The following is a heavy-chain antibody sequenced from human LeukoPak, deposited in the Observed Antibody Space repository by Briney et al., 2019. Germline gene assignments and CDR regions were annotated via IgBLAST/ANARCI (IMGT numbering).Heavy chain of an antibody. CDR3: ARQDRYYDSSGYYPFGY. Sequence: PSETLSLTCTVSGGSISSSSYYWGWIRQPPGKGLEWIGSIYYSGSTYYNPSLKSRVTISVDTSKNQFSLKLSSVTAADTAVYYCARQDRYYDSSGYYPFGYWGQGTLVTVSS. V-gene: IGHV4-39*01. J-gene: IGHJ4*02. CDR2: IYYSGST. D-gene: IGHD3-22*01. CDR1: GGSISSSSYY.